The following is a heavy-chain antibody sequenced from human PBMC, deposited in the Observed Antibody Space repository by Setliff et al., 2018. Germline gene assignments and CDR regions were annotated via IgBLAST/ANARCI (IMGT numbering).Heavy chain of an antibody. CDR1: GFTFDIYS. CDR2: VSSHSGTI. D-gene: IGHD2-2*01. CDR3: AKFSSVPGSRFFDY. V-gene: IGHV3-23*01. J-gene: IGHJ4*02. Sequence: LSLSCAASGFTFDIYSMSWVRQSPGKGLEWISYVSSHSGTIWYADSVKGRFTISRDNSKNTLYLQMNSLRAEDTAIYSCAKFSSVPGSRFFDYWGQGALVTVSS.